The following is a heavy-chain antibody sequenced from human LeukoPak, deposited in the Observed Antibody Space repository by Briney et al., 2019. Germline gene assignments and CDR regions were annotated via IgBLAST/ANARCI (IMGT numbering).Heavy chain of an antibody. D-gene: IGHD3-22*01. CDR3: AREGSWSGDSSGQYAFDI. CDR1: GFTFSSYE. Sequence: GGSLRLSCAASGFTFSSYEMNWVRQAPGKGLEWVSYISSSGSTIYYADSVKGRFTISRDNAKNSLYLQMNSLRAEDTAVYYCAREGSWSGDSSGQYAFDIWGQGTMVTVSS. J-gene: IGHJ3*02. CDR2: ISSSGSTI. V-gene: IGHV3-48*03.